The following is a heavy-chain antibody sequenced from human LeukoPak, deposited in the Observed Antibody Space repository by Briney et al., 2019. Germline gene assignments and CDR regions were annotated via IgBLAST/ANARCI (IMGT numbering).Heavy chain of an antibody. CDR2: INPSGGST. D-gene: IGHD2-2*02. CDR3: ARDRPATAIPYGMVV. CDR1: GYTFTSYY. V-gene: IGHV1-46*01. Sequence: ASVKVSCKASGYTFTSYYMHWVRQAPGQGLEWMGIINPSGGSTSYAQKFQGRVTMTRDTSTSTVYMELSSLRSEDTAVYYCARDRPATAIPYGMVVWGQGTTVTVSS. J-gene: IGHJ6*02.